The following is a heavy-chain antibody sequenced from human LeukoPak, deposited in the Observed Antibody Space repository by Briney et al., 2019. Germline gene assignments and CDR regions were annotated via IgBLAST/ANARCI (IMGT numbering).Heavy chain of an antibody. CDR3: ARDFYRFGGVIVSRSFDP. V-gene: IGHV1-2*02. CDR2: INPNSGDT. D-gene: IGHD3-16*02. Sequence: ASVKVSCKASGYTFTGYYMHWVRQAPGQGLEWMGWINPNSGDTHYAQNFRARVTMTRDTSISTAYMELSRLRSDDTAVYYCARDFYRFGGVIVSRSFDPWGQGTLVTVSS. CDR1: GYTFTGYY. J-gene: IGHJ5*02.